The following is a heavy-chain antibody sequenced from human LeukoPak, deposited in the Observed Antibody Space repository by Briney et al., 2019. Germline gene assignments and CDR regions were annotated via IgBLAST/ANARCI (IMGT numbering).Heavy chain of an antibody. Sequence: GGSLRLSCAASGFTFSSYAMSWVRQAPGKGLEWVSAISGSGGSTYYADSVKGRFTISRDNSKNTLYLQMNSLRAEDTAVYYCAKDGGPYSSSSGKAKYYYYGMDVWGQGTTVTVSS. CDR1: GFTFSSYA. CDR2: ISGSGGST. CDR3: AKDGGPYSSSSGKAKYYYYGMDV. V-gene: IGHV3-23*01. D-gene: IGHD6-13*01. J-gene: IGHJ6*02.